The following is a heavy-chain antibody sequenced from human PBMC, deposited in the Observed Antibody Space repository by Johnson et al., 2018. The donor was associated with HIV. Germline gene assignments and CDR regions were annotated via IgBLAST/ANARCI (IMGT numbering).Heavy chain of an antibody. CDR3: AKDRHYYDSRNGGAFDI. CDR2: ISSDGRNK. CDR1: GFSFSSYD. Sequence: QEQLVESGGGVVQPGRSLRLSCAASGFSFSSYDMHWVRQAPGKGLEWVAVISSDGRNKNYVDSVKGRFTISRDNSKNTLYLQMNSLRAEDTAVYYCAKDRHYYDSRNGGAFDIWGQGEMVTVSS. V-gene: IGHV3-30*18. J-gene: IGHJ3*02. D-gene: IGHD3-22*01.